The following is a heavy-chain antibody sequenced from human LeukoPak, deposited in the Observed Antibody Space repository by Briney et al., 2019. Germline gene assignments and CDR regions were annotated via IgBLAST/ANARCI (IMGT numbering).Heavy chain of an antibody. J-gene: IGHJ4*02. V-gene: IGHV1-18*01. D-gene: IGHD2/OR15-2a*01. CDR1: GYTFTTYG. CDR3: ARDCNSGNCYSDS. CDR2: INTYNGNA. Sequence: GASVNVSCKASGYTFTTYGISWVRQARGQGLEWMGWINTYNGNANSAQKSQDRVTMTRDTSTSTAYMDMRRLRSDDTAVYYCARDCNSGNCYSDSWGQGTLVTVSS.